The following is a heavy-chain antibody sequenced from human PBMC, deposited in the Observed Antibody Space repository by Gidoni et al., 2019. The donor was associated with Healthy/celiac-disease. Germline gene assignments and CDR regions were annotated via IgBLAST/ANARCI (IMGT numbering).Heavy chain of an antibody. Sequence: EVQLLASGGGLVQPGGSLSLSCAASGSTLTRPAMSWVRQAPGKGLEWVLAIRGSGGSTYYADSVKGRFTISRDNSKNTLYLQMNSLRAEDTAVYYWAKSANYYDSSGYPYYFDYWGQGTLVTVSS. J-gene: IGHJ4*02. CDR1: GSTLTRPA. D-gene: IGHD3-22*01. CDR2: IRGSGGST. CDR3: AKSANYYDSSGYPYYFDY. V-gene: IGHV3-23*01.